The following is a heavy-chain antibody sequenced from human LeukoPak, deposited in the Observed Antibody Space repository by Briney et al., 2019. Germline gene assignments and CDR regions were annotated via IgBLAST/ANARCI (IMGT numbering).Heavy chain of an antibody. Sequence: ASVKVSCKASGYTFTGYYMHWVRQAPGQGLEWMGWLNPNNGGSNYAQKFQGRVTMTRDTSISTAYMELSSLRSDDTAVYYCARIPTGAVDDYWGQGTLVTVSS. CDR2: LNPNNGGS. CDR1: GYTFTGYY. J-gene: IGHJ4*02. D-gene: IGHD1-14*01. CDR3: ARIPTGAVDDY. V-gene: IGHV1-2*02.